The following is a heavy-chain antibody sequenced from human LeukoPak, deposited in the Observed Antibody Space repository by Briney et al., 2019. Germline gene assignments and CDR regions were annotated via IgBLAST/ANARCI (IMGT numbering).Heavy chain of an antibody. V-gene: IGHV4-61*02. J-gene: IGHJ4*02. Sequence: SETLSLTCTVSGGSISSGSYYWSWLRQPAGKGLEWIGRIYTSGSTNYNPSLKSRVTISVDTSKNQFSLKPSSVTAADTAVYYCARRTLGSYYDILWGQGTLVTVSS. D-gene: IGHD1-26*01. CDR3: ARRTLGSYYDIL. CDR2: IYTSGST. CDR1: GGSISSGSYY.